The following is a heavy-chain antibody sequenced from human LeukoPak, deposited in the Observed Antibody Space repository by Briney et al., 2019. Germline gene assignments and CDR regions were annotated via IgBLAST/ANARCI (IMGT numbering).Heavy chain of an antibody. CDR1: GFTFSDFY. D-gene: IGHD2-15*01. Sequence: GGSLRLSCAASGFTFSDFYMSWIRQAPGKGLESVSYISGSSNTNYADSVKGRFTISRDNAKDSLYLQMNSLRPEDTAVYYCTRHPAEGDYWGQGTLVTVSS. CDR3: TRHPAEGDY. J-gene: IGHJ4*02. V-gene: IGHV3-11*03. CDR2: ISGSSNT.